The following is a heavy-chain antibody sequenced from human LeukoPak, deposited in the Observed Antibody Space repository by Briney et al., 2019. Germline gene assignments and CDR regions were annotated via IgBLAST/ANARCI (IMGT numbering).Heavy chain of an antibody. CDR3: ARDLLRFLEWLPSGAFDI. J-gene: IGHJ3*02. CDR2: ISSSSTYI. CDR1: GFTFSNYS. D-gene: IGHD3-3*01. V-gene: IGHV3-21*01. Sequence: GGSLRLSCAASGFTFSNYSMNWVRQAPGKGLEWVSSISSSSTYIYYADSLKGRFTISRDNAKNSMYLQMNSLRAEDTAVYYCARDLLRFLEWLPSGAFDIWGQGTMVTVSS.